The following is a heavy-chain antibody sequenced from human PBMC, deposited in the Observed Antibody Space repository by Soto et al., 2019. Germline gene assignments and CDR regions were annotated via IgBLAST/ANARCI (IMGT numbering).Heavy chain of an antibody. J-gene: IGHJ5*02. Sequence: ASVKVSCKASGYTLTSYDINWVRQATGQGLEWMGWMNPNSGNTGYAQKFQGRVTMTRNTSISTAYMELSSLRSEDTAVYYCARRQRRYCTNGVCYTNNWFDPWGQGTLVTVSS. CDR1: GYTLTSYD. D-gene: IGHD2-8*01. CDR2: MNPNSGNT. V-gene: IGHV1-8*01. CDR3: ARRQRRYCTNGVCYTNNWFDP.